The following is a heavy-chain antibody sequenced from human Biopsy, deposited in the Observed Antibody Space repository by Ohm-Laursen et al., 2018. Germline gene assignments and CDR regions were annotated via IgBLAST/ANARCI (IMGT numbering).Heavy chain of an antibody. CDR1: GGDINNYY. Sequence: SETLSLTCNVSGGDINNYYWSWIRQPAGKGLEWIGRIYPGGGTNYNPSLKGRVTMSVDTSKKQLSLRLRSVTAADTAMYYCASVVLGPTNDAFDLWGQGTMVVVSS. V-gene: IGHV4-4*07. CDR2: IYPGGGT. D-gene: IGHD3-22*01. CDR3: ASVVLGPTNDAFDL. J-gene: IGHJ3*01.